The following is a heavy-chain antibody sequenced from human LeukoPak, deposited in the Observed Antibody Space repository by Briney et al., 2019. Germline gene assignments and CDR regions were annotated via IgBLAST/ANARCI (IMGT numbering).Heavy chain of an antibody. J-gene: IGHJ4*02. V-gene: IGHV3-30*18. Sequence: GGSLRLSCAASGFTFSSYGMHWVRQAPGKGLEWVAVISYDGSNKYYADSVKGRFTISRDNSKNTLYLQMNSLRAEDTAVYYCAKESDGYWGQGTLVTVSS. CDR1: GFTFSSYG. CDR2: ISYDGSNK. CDR3: AKESDGY.